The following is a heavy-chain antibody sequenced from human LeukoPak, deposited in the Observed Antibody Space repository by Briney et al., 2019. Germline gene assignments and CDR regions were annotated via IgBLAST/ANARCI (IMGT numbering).Heavy chain of an antibody. V-gene: IGHV3-11*01. J-gene: IGHJ5*02. CDR2: ISSSGSTI. D-gene: IGHD3-22*01. CDR3: ARDHTYDSSGYDVVWFDP. CDR1: GFTFSDYY. Sequence: GGSLRLSCAASGFTFSDYYMGWIRQAPGKGLEWVSYISSSGSTIYYADSVKGRFTISRDNAKNSLYLQMNSLRAEDTAVYYCARDHTYDSSGYDVVWFDPWGQGTLVTVSS.